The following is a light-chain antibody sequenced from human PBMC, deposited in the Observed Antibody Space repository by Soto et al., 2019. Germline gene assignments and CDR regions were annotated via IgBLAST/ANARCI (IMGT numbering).Light chain of an antibody. Sequence: DIKMTQSPSTLSASVGDRVTITCRASQSISSWLAWYQQKPGKAPKLLIYDDSSLESGAPSRFSGSGSGTEFTLTISSLQPDDFATYYCQQYNSYWTVGQVTKVDIK. CDR1: QSISSW. CDR3: QQYNSYWT. CDR2: DDS. J-gene: IGKJ1*01. V-gene: IGKV1-5*01.